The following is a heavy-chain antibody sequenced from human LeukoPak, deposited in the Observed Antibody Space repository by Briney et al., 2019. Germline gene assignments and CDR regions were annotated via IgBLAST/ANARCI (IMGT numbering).Heavy chain of an antibody. V-gene: IGHV4-59*12. Sequence: PSETLSLTCTVSGGSISSYYWSWIRQPPGKGLEWIGYIYYSGSTNYNPSLESRVTISVDTSKNQFSLKLSSVTAADTAVYYCAREVSALFDPWGQGTLVTVSS. CDR3: AREVSALFDP. J-gene: IGHJ5*02. CDR2: IYYSGST. CDR1: GGSISSYY.